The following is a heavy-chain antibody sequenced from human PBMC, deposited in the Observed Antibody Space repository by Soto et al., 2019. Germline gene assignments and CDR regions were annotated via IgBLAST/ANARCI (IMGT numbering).Heavy chain of an antibody. CDR3: ARDLESGYSNYYYLMDV. V-gene: IGHV6-1*01. D-gene: IGHD5-12*01. J-gene: IGHJ6*03. CDR1: GYSVSSNTAA. CDR2: TYFRSRWYN. Sequence: SQTLSLTCAISGYSVSSNTAAWHWIRQSPSRGLEWLGRTYFRSRWYNDYAVSVKSRITINADTSKNQFSLHLNSVSPEDTAVYYCARDLESGYSNYYYLMDVWGKGTTVTVSS.